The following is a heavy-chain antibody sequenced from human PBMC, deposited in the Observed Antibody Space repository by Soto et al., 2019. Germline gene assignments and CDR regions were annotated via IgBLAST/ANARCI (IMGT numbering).Heavy chain of an antibody. D-gene: IGHD6-25*01. CDR3: AREIRNQSGGSRFWFFDV. CDR1: GGSIRSSSHY. V-gene: IGHV4-31*03. J-gene: IGHJ2*01. Sequence: QVQLQESGPGLVEPSQTLSLTCTVSGGSIRSSSHYWSWLRHHPGTGLEWIGFIYFSGSTFYNPSLKGWVTISLDPSRNQFSLELTSVTAADSGMDFCAREIRNQSGGSRFWFFDVWGRGTPVAVSS. CDR2: IYFSGST.